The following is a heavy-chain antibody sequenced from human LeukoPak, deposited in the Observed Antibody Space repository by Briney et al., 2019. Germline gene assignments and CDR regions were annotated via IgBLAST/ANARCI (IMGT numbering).Heavy chain of an antibody. D-gene: IGHD3-10*01. CDR1: GFTFGRYG. V-gene: IGHV3-64D*06. Sequence: QAGRSLRPSCSASGFTFGRYGMHWVSQPPGEGLEYVSAISSNGGSTYSADSVKGRFTISRESSKNMLNLKMSSLRARATTAYHCMKDGGYHGPGSSYYFDYWGQGTLVTVSS. CDR3: MKDGGYHGPGSSYYFDY. J-gene: IGHJ4*02. CDR2: ISSNGGST.